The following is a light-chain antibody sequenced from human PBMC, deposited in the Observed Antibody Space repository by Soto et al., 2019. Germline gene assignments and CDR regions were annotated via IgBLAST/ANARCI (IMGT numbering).Light chain of an antibody. J-gene: IGLJ2*01. V-gene: IGLV1-40*01. CDR2: GNT. CDR3: QSYDSSLSGWL. CDR1: SSNIGAGYD. Sequence: QSVLTQPPSVSGAPGQRVTISCTGSSSNIGAGYDVHWYQQLPGPAPKLLVHGNTDRPSGVPDRFSVSKSGTSASLAITGLQAEDEADYYCQSYDSSLSGWLFGGGTKVTVL.